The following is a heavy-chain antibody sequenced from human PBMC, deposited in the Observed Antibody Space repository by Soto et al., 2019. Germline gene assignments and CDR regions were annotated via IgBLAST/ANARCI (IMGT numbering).Heavy chain of an antibody. D-gene: IGHD6-6*01. J-gene: IGHJ4*02. CDR1: GFTFSSFE. CDR2: IGRSGGTI. V-gene: IGHV3-48*03. Sequence: EVQLAESGGGLAQPGGSLRLSCVGSGFTFSSFEMNWVRQTPGKGLEWLSYIGRSGGTIYYADSVKGRFTIPRDNAKSSLFLQMNGLRDEDTGSYYCARDSRGGAARRPTFYYWGRGTLVTVSS. CDR3: ARDSRGGAARRPTFYY.